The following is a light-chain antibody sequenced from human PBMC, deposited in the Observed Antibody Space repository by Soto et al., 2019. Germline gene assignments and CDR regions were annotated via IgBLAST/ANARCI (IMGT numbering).Light chain of an antibody. CDR3: QQSYNTPYT. V-gene: IGKV1-39*01. CDR2: AAF. J-gene: IGKJ5*01. Sequence: DIQMTQSPSSLSASVGDRVTITCRASQSISSHLNWYQQKPGKAPNLLIYAAFSLHSGVPSRFSGSGYGTDFTLTITSLEPGDFASYYCQQSYNTPYTLGQGTRLEIK. CDR1: QSISSH.